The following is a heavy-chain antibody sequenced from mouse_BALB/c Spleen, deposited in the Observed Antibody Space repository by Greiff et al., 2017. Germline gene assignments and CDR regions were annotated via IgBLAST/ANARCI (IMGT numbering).Heavy chain of an antibody. CDR1: GFNIKDYY. CDR2: IDPENGDT. J-gene: IGHJ4*01. Sequence: VQLQQSGAELVRSGASVKLSCTASGFNIKDYYMHWVKQRPEQGLEWIGWIDPENGDTEYAPKFQGKATMTADTSSNTAYLQLSSLTSEATAVYYSNACEGSYAMDYWGQGTSVTVSS. CDR3: NACEGSYAMDY. V-gene: IGHV14-4*02.